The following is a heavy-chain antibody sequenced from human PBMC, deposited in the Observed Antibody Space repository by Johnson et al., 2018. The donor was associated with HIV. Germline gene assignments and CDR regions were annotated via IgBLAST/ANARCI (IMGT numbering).Heavy chain of an antibody. CDR2: INTGGST. CDR3: AKDRGYGGNLGAFDI. CDR1: GFTVSSNY. V-gene: IGHV3-66*01. J-gene: IGHJ3*02. Sequence: QLVESGGGLVQPGGSLRLSCAASGFTVSSNYMSWFRPALGTGLEWFSLINTGGSTYYADSVKGRFTISRDNSKNTLYLQMTSLRAEDTAVYYCAKDRGYGGNLGAFDIWGQGTMVTVSS. D-gene: IGHD4-23*01.